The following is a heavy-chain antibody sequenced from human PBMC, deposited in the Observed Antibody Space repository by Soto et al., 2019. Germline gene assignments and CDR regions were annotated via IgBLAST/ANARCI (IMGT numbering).Heavy chain of an antibody. V-gene: IGHV3-7*03. Sequence: EVQLVESGGGLVQPGGSLRLSCAASGFTFGNNWMSWVRQAPGKGLEWVANIKRDGSEKYYVDSVKGRFAISREKAKNTLYLQMNSLRADDAAVYYCASLEWESSGYADYWGQGTLVPVSS. CDR3: ASLEWESSGYADY. CDR1: GFTFGNNW. J-gene: IGHJ4*02. CDR2: IKRDGSEK. D-gene: IGHD3-3*01.